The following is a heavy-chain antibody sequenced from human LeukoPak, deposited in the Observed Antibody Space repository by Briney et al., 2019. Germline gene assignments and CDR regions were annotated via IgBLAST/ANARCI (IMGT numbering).Heavy chain of an antibody. Sequence: PGGSLRLSCAASGFTFSSYEMNWVRQAPGKGLEWVSYTSSSGSTIYYADSVKGRFTISRDNAKNSLYLQMNSLRAEDTAVYYCARDQDDFWSGYSFDYWGQGTLVTVSS. CDR3: ARDQDDFWSGYSFDY. D-gene: IGHD3-3*01. V-gene: IGHV3-48*03. CDR2: TSSSGSTI. CDR1: GFTFSSYE. J-gene: IGHJ4*02.